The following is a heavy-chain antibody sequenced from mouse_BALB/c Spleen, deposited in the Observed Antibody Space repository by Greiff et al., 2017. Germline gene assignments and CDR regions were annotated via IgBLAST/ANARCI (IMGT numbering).Heavy chain of an antibody. J-gene: IGHJ2*01. CDR1: GFTFSSYG. Sequence: EVKLMESGGDLVKPGGSLKLSCAASGFTFSSYGMSWVRQTPDKRLEWVATISSGGSYTYYPDSVKGRFTISRDNAKNTLYLQMSSLKSEDTAMYYCARIYYGNYGDFDYWGQGTTLTVSS. V-gene: IGHV5-6*01. D-gene: IGHD2-1*01. CDR2: ISSGGSYT. CDR3: ARIYYGNYGDFDY.